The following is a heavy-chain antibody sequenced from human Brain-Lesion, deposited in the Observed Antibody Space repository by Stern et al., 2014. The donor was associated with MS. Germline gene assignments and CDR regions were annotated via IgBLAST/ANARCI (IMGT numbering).Heavy chain of an antibody. J-gene: IGHJ6*02. CDR3: ARESHAFWNNFRQSGYYYYGMDV. CDR2: IYYSGST. Sequence: QVQLVESGPGLVKPSQTLSLTCTVSGGSISSGDYYWSWIRQTPGKGLEYIGYIYYSGSTYYNPSLESRVIISVDTSKNQFSLKLTSVTAADTAVYYCARESHAFWNNFRQSGYYYYGMDVWGQGTTVIVSS. V-gene: IGHV4-30-4*01. CDR1: GGSISSGDYY. D-gene: IGHD1-1*01.